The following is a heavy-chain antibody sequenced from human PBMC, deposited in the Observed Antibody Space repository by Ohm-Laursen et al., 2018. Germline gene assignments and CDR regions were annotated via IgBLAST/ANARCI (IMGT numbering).Heavy chain of an antibody. Sequence: SLRLSCSASGFTFSDYYVSWIRQAPGKGLEWVSYISTTGSTIYYADSVKGRFTFSRDNAKNSLYLQMNSLRAEDTAVYYCARVGMSTIYSYFDYWGQGTLVTVSS. CDR3: ARVGMSTIYSYFDY. CDR2: ISTTGSTI. J-gene: IGHJ4*02. V-gene: IGHV3-11*04. CDR1: GFTFSDYY. D-gene: IGHD5-24*01.